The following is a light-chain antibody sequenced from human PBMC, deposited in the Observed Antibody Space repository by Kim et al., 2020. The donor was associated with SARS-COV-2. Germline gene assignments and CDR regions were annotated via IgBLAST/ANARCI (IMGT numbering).Light chain of an antibody. Sequence: DIQMTQSPSSLSASVGDRVTITCRASQSISSYLNWYQQKPGKAPKLLIYAASSLQSGVPSRFSGSGSGTDFTLTISSLQPEDFATDYCQQSYSTPPLTFGGRTKVDIK. CDR3: QQSYSTPPLT. V-gene: IGKV1-39*01. CDR1: QSISSY. CDR2: AAS. J-gene: IGKJ4*01.